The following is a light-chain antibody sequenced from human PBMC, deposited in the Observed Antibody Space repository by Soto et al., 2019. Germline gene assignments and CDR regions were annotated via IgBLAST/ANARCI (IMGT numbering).Light chain of an antibody. CDR2: DAS. Sequence: EIVLTQSPATLSLSPGDRATLSCRASQSVSSYLAWYQQKPGQAPRLLIYDASNRATGIPARFSGSGSGTDFTLTITDLEPEDFAVYYCQQRSNWPFTFGGGTKVEIK. CDR1: QSVSSY. J-gene: IGKJ4*01. CDR3: QQRSNWPFT. V-gene: IGKV3-11*01.